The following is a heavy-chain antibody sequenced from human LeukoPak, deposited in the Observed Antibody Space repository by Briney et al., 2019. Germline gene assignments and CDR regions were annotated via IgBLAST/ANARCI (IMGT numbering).Heavy chain of an antibody. V-gene: IGHV3-30-3*01. J-gene: IGHJ4*02. D-gene: IGHD3-22*01. Sequence: GGSLRLSCAAPGFTFSSYAMHWVRQAPGKGLEWVAVISYDGSNKYYADSVKGRFTISRDNSKNTLYLQMNSLRAEDTAVYYCAREAPPTYYYDSSGYQDYWGQGTLVTVSS. CDR2: ISYDGSNK. CDR1: GFTFSSYA. CDR3: AREAPPTYYYDSSGYQDY.